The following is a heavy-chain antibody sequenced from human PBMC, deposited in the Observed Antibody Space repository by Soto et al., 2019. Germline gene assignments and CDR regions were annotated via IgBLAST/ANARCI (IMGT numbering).Heavy chain of an antibody. CDR2: ISWNSGSI. Sequence: GGSLRLSCAASGFTFNDYAMHWVRQAPGKGLEWVSGISWNSGSIGYADSVKCRFTISRDNAKNSLYLQMNSLRAEDTALYYCAKTSYLPYQPQTYNGGENYYYYYMDVWGKGTTVTVSS. D-gene: IGHD2-2*01. CDR1: GFTFNDYA. CDR3: AKTSYLPYQPQTYNGGENYYYYYMDV. J-gene: IGHJ6*03. V-gene: IGHV3-9*01.